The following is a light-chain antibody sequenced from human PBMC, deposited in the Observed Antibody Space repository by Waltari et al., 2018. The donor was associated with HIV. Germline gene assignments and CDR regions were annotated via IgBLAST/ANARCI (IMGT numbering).Light chain of an antibody. CDR1: QSISSSS. V-gene: IGKV3-20*01. CDR3: QHYGSSPLT. Sequence: EIVVTQTPGTLSLSPGERATHSCRARQSISSSSLAGYQQKPGQAPRLLICCSFTMATGIPDRFSGSGSGTDFTLTISRLEPEDFAVYYCQHYGSSPLTFGPGTKVDIK. J-gene: IGKJ3*01. CDR2: CSF.